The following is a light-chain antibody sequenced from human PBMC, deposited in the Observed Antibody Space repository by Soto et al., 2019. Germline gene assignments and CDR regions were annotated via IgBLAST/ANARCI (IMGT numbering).Light chain of an antibody. CDR1: SSDVGGYNY. J-gene: IGLJ1*01. V-gene: IGLV2-8*01. CDR3: SSYAGSNNSLYV. CDR2: EVT. Sequence: QSALTQPPSASGSPGQSVTISCTGTSSDVGGYNYVSWYQQHPGKAPKLIIYEVTKRPSGVPDRFSGSKSGNTASLTVSGLQAEDEADYCCSSYAGSNNSLYVFGTGTKLTVL.